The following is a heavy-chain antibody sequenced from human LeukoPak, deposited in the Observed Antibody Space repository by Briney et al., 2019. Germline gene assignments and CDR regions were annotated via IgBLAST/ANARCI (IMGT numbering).Heavy chain of an antibody. CDR3: ARDGYTYGSFGY. V-gene: IGHV4-39*01. Sequence: SETLSLTCTVSGGPISSSSYYWGWIRQPPGKGLEWIGSIYYSGSTYSNPSLKSRVTISVDTSKSQFSLKLTSVTAADTAVYYCARDGYTYGSFGYWGQGTLVTVSS. J-gene: IGHJ4*02. CDR1: GGPISSSSYY. CDR2: IYYSGST. D-gene: IGHD5-18*01.